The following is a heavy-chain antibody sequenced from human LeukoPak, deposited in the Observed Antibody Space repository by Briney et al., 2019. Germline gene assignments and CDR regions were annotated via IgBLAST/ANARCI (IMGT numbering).Heavy chain of an antibody. CDR3: ARLGDIVIVPVGTGLAAAGPFDY. J-gene: IGHJ4*02. CDR2: IKQDGSEK. CDR1: GFTFSTYW. V-gene: IGHV3-7*01. Sequence: GGSLRLSCAASGFTFSTYWMSWVRQAPGKGLEWVANIKQDGSEKYYVDSVKGRFTISRDNAKNSLYLQMNSLRAEDTAVYYCARLGDIVIVPVGTGLAAAGPFDYWGQGTLVTVSS. D-gene: IGHD2-2*01.